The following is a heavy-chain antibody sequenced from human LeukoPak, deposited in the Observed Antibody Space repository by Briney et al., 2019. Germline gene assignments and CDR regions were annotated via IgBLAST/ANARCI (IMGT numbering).Heavy chain of an antibody. J-gene: IGHJ4*02. CDR2: IYYSGST. Sequence: TSETLSLTCTVSGGSISSYYWSWIRQPPGKGLEWNGYIYYSGSTNYNPSLKSRVTISVDTSKNQFSLKLSSVTAADTAVYYCARVGSSRYFHWLFTLYFDYWGLGTLVTVSS. CDR1: GGSISSYY. CDR3: ARVGSSRYFHWLFTLYFDY. D-gene: IGHD3-9*01. V-gene: IGHV4-59*01.